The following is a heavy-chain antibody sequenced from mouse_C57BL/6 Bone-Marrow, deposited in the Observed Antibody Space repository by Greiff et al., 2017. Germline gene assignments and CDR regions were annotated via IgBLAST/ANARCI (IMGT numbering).Heavy chain of an antibody. V-gene: IGHV1-20*01. CDR1: GYSFTGYF. CDR2: INPYNGDT. Sequence: EVQLQQSGPELVKPGDSVKISCKASGYSFTGYFMNWVMQSHGQSLEWIGRINPYNGDTFYNQKFKGKATLTVDKSSSTAHMELRSLTSEDSAVYYCASTAQASDYAMDYWGQGTSVTVSS. D-gene: IGHD3-2*02. J-gene: IGHJ4*01. CDR3: ASTAQASDYAMDY.